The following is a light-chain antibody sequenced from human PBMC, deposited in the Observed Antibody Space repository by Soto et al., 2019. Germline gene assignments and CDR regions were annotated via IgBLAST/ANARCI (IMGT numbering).Light chain of an antibody. J-gene: IGLJ1*01. CDR3: SSYTSTASYV. Sequence: QSALTQPASVSGSPGQSITISCTGTSSYIGGYNYVSWYQQHPGKAPKLIINYVTNRPSGVSNRFSGSKSGNTASLTISGLQADDEGDYYCSSYTSTASYVFGTGTKVTVL. V-gene: IGLV2-14*03. CDR2: YVT. CDR1: SSYIGGYNY.